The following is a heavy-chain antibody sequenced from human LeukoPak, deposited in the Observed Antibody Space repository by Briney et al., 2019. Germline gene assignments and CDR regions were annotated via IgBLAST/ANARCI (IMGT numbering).Heavy chain of an antibody. V-gene: IGHV3-64*05. D-gene: IGHD5-18*01. CDR2: LSGNGGRT. CDR1: GFTFSSYA. Sequence: PGGSLRLSCSASGFTFSSYAMHWVPQAPGKGLECVSALSGNGGRTYYEDSEKGRFIISRDNSKTTQYVQMSRLRDEDAAVYYCVKDQFLRGIQISRPLDYWGQGTLVTVSS. CDR3: VKDQFLRGIQISRPLDY. J-gene: IGHJ4*02.